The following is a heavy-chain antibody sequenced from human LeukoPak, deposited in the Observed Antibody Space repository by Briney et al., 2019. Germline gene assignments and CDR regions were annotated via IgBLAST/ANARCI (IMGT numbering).Heavy chain of an antibody. Sequence: WASVKVSCKASGGTFSSYAISWVRQAPGQGLEWMGRIIPILGIANYAQKFQGRVTITADKSTSAAYMELSSLRSEDTAVHYCARAITMVRGGNFQHWGQGTLVTVSS. CDR3: ARAITMVRGGNFQH. CDR1: GGTFSSYA. J-gene: IGHJ1*01. D-gene: IGHD3-10*01. V-gene: IGHV1-69*04. CDR2: IIPILGIA.